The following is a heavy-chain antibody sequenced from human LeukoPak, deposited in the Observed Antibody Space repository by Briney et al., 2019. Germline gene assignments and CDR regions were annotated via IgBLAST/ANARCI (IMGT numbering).Heavy chain of an antibody. CDR3: ARDLSYCSGDNCYSSGY. V-gene: IGHV4-38-2*02. CDR2: IDHSGTT. Sequence: SETLSLTCTVSGYSISSGYFWGWIRQPPGKGLEWIGSIDHSGTTYYIPFLKSRVTISVDTSKNQFSLKLTSVTAADTAVYYCARDLSYCSGDNCYSSGYWGQGTLVTVSS. CDR1: GYSISSGYF. J-gene: IGHJ4*02. D-gene: IGHD2-15*01.